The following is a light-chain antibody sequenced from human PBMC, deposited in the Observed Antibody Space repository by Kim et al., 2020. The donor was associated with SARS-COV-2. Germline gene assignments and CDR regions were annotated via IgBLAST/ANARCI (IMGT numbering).Light chain of an antibody. CDR2: RAF. CDR1: QSIGNW. J-gene: IGKJ1*01. V-gene: IGKV1-5*03. CDR3: QQYNSFPWT. Sequence: ASVRDRVTLTCRASQSIGNWLAWIQQKPGKAPKVLIHRAFSLGSGVPSRFSGSGSGTEFTLTINSLQPDDFATYYCQQYNSFPWTFGQGTKVDIK.